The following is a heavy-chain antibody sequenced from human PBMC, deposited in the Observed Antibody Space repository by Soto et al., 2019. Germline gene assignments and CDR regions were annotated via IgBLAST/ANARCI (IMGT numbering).Heavy chain of an antibody. J-gene: IGHJ4*02. V-gene: IGHV4-34*01. CDR1: GPSFSGYY. CDR2: INHSGST. Sequence: SDTPSLTCAVYGPSFSGYYWSWIRQPPGKGLEWIGEINHSGSTNCNPSLKSRVTISVDTSKNQFSLKLSSVTAADTAVYYCARGAGIAAAGAKLGYWGQGTLVTVSS. CDR3: ARGAGIAAAGAKLGY. D-gene: IGHD6-13*01.